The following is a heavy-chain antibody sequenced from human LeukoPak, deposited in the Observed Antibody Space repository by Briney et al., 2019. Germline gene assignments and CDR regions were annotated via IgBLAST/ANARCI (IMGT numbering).Heavy chain of an antibody. CDR2: ISSSSSYI. V-gene: IGHV3-21*01. D-gene: IGHD2-15*01. J-gene: IGHJ6*02. CDR1: GFTFSSYS. CDR3: ARVVPPTQIALDV. Sequence: GGSLRLSCAASGFTFSSYSMNWVRQAPGKGLEWVSSISSSSSYIYYADSVKGRFTISRDNAKNSLYLQMNSLRAEDTAVYYCARVVPPTQIALDVWGQGTTVTVSS.